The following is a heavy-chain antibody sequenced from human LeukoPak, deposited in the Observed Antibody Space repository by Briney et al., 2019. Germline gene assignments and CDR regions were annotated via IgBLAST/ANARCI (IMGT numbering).Heavy chain of an antibody. CDR3: ARGPS. J-gene: IGHJ5*02. V-gene: IGHV3-30*04. CDR1: GFTFSSYA. CDR2: ISYDGSNK. Sequence: PGRSLRLSCAASGFTFSSYAMHWVRQAPGKGLEWVAVISYDGSNKYYADPVKGRFTISRDNSKNTLYLQMNSLRAEDTAVYYCARGPSWGQGTLVTVSS.